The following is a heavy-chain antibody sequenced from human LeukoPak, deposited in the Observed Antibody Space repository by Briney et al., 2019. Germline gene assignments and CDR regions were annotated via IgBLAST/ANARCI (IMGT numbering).Heavy chain of an antibody. CDR2: INTNTGNP. D-gene: IGHD3-10*01. J-gene: IGHJ5*02. CDR3: ARAGLDTMVRGVIINDNNWFDP. V-gene: IGHV7-4-1*02. CDR1: GYTFTSYA. Sequence: GASVKVSCKASGYTFTSYAMNWVRQAPGQGLEWMGWINTNTGNPTYAQGFTGRFVFSLDTSVSTAYLQISSLKAEDTAVYYCARAGLDTMVRGVIINDNNWFDPWGQGTLVTVSS.